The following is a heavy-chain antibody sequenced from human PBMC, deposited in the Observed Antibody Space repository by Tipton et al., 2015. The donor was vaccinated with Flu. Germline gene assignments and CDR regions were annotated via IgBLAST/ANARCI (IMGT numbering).Heavy chain of an antibody. CDR1: GFTFSSHW. CDR2: IYTDGSTA. J-gene: IGHJ4*02. V-gene: IGHV3-74*01. CDR3: TRGSGYTNTYFDS. D-gene: IGHD6-25*01. Sequence: GSLRLSCAASGFTFSSHWMHWVRQPPGKGLVWVSRIYTDGSTANYADSVKDRFTISRDNAKNTLYLQMFSLRAEDTAVYYCTRGSGYTNTYFDSWGQGTLVTVSS.